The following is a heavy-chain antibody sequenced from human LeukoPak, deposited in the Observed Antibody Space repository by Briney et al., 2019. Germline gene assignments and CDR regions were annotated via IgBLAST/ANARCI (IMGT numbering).Heavy chain of an antibody. J-gene: IGHJ4*02. V-gene: IGHV3-23*01. CDR1: VFTFSSYA. D-gene: IGHD4-23*01. CDR3: ARGRPHGNDY. Sequence: PGGSLRLSSAASVFTFSSYAMSWVRQPPGKGREWVGAISGSGGSTYYADSVKGRFTNSRDNSKNTLYLQMNSLRAEDTAVYYCARGRPHGNDYWGQGTLVTVSS. CDR2: ISGSGGST.